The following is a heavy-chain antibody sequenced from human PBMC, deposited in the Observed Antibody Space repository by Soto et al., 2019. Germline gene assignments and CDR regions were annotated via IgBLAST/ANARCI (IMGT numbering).Heavy chain of an antibody. CDR1: GYTFTSYG. V-gene: IGHV1-46*01. CDR2: INPSGGST. CDR3: ARDLLEDYSRVYFDY. J-gene: IGHJ4*02. D-gene: IGHD4-4*01. Sequence: GASVKVSCKASGYTFTSYGISWVRQAPGQGLVWMGIINPSGGSTSYAQKFQGRVTMTRDTSMSTVYMELSSLRSEDTAVYYCARDLLEDYSRVYFDYWGQGTLVTVSS.